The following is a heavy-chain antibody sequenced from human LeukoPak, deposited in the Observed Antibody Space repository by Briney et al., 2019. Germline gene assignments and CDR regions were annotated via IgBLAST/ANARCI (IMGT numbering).Heavy chain of an antibody. CDR2: IYYSGST. V-gene: IGHV4-39*07. CDR1: GGSISSSSYY. J-gene: IGHJ5*02. Sequence: PSETLSLTCTVSGGSISSSSYYWGWIRQPPGKGLEWIGSIYYSGSTYYNPSLKSRVTISVDTSKNQFSLKLSSVTAADTAVYYCARAKYYYGSGAPHWFDPWGQGTLVTVSS. CDR3: ARAKYYYGSGAPHWFDP. D-gene: IGHD3-10*01.